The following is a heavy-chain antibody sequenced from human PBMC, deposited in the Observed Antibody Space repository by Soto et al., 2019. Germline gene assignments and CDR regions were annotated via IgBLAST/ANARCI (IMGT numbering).Heavy chain of an antibody. D-gene: IGHD3-16*02. V-gene: IGHV4-59*01. J-gene: IGHJ4*02. CDR3: DY. CDR2: IYYSGST. Sequence: SETLSLTCTVSGGSISSYYWSWIRQPPGKGLEWIGDIYYSGSTNYNPSLKSRVTISVVNPFDNCTTGHRIMITFGTVIEGIDYWGQGTLVTVSS. CDR1: GGSISSYY.